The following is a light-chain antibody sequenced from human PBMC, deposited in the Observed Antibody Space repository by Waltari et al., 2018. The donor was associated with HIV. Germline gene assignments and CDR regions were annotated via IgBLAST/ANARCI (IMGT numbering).Light chain of an antibody. CDR2: DKS. Sequence: QSVLTQPPSVSAAPGQKVIIPCSGSSSNFGSGFVSWYQHLPGAAPRLLIYDKSKLPSGIYDRISGPKCGTSATLVITRLQTGDEADYYCGTWESSVGAAVFGGGTRLTVL. CDR1: SSNFGSGF. V-gene: IGLV1-51*01. CDR3: GTWESSVGAAV. J-gene: IGLJ3*02.